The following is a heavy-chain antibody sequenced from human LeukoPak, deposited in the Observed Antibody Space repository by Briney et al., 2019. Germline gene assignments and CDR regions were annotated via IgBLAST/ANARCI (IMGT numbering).Heavy chain of an antibody. D-gene: IGHD1-26*01. Sequence: GESLKISCKGSGYSFSSYWIGWVRQMPGKGLEWMGVIYPGDSHTRYNPSFQGQVTISADKSISTAFLQWSSLEASDTAMYYCARHLSGSYSGYYFDYWGQGTLVTVSS. CDR2: IYPGDSHT. V-gene: IGHV5-51*01. CDR1: GYSFSSYW. CDR3: ARHLSGSYSGYYFDY. J-gene: IGHJ4*02.